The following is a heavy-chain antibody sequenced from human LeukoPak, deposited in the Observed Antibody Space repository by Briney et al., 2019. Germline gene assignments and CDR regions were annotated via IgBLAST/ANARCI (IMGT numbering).Heavy chain of an antibody. CDR3: ARAEDYYDSSGYLAAPNDAFDI. V-gene: IGHV1-69*05. CDR1: GGTFSSYA. Sequence: GASVKVSCKASGGTFSSYAISWVRQAPGQGLEWMGGIIPIFGTANYAQKFQGRVTITTDESTSTAYMELSSLRSKDTAVYYCARAEDYYDSSGYLAAPNDAFDIWGQGTMVTVSS. CDR2: IIPIFGTA. D-gene: IGHD3-22*01. J-gene: IGHJ3*02.